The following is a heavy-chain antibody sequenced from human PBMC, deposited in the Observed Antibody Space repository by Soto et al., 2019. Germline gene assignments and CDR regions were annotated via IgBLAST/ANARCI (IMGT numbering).Heavy chain of an antibody. Sequence: SETLSLTCTVSGGSISSGDYYWSWIRQPPGKGLEWIGYIYYSGNTYYNPSLKSRVTISVDTSKNQFSLKLSSVTAADTAVYYCARDALELGNAFDIWGQGTMVTVSS. CDR1: GGSISSGDYY. D-gene: IGHD1-7*01. V-gene: IGHV4-30-4*01. CDR2: IYYSGNT. CDR3: ARDALELGNAFDI. J-gene: IGHJ3*02.